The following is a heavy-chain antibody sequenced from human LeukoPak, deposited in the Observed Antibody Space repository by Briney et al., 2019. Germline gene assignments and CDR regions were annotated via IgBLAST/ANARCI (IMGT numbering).Heavy chain of an antibody. CDR2: ISGSGGST. CDR3: AKDSPYYDSSSYIPPNDAFDI. CDR1: GFTFSSYA. Sequence: GGSLCCSCAASGFTFSSYAMRWVRQAPGKGLVWVLAISGSGGSTYYADSVKVRFTISRENSKNTLYLQMNSLRAEDTAVYYCAKDSPYYDSSSYIPPNDAFDIWGQGTMVTVSS. V-gene: IGHV3-23*01. J-gene: IGHJ3*02. D-gene: IGHD3-22*01.